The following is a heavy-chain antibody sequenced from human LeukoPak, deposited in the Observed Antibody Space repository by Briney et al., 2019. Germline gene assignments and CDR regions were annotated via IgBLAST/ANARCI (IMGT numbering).Heavy chain of an antibody. J-gene: IGHJ6*02. CDR1: GFTFSSYA. CDR3: AKHATTYYYGLDV. Sequence: GGSLRLSCAASGFTFSSYAMSWVRQAPGKGLEWVSGISGSGGTTYYADSVKGWFTISRDNSKNTVFLQMNSLRAEGTAKYYCAKHATTYYYGLDVWGQGTTVTVSS. D-gene: IGHD5-12*01. V-gene: IGHV3-23*01. CDR2: ISGSGGTT.